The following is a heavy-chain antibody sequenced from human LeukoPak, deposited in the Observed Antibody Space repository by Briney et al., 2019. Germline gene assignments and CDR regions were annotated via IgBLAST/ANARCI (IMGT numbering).Heavy chain of an antibody. Sequence: KAGESLKISCKGSGYSFTSYWISWVRQMPGKGMEWMGRIDPSDSYTNYSPSFQGHVTISADKSISTAYLQWSSLKASDTAMYYCATSGGSSGWYGVSDYWGQGTLVTVSS. CDR1: GYSFTSYW. D-gene: IGHD6-19*01. CDR3: ATSGGSSGWYGVSDY. V-gene: IGHV5-10-1*01. J-gene: IGHJ4*02. CDR2: IDPSDSYT.